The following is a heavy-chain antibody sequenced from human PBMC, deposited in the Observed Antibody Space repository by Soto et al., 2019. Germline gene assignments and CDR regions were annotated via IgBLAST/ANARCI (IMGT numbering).Heavy chain of an antibody. V-gene: IGHV3-23*01. D-gene: IGHD5-18*01. CDR2: INASGGST. CDR1: GFTFSTYA. Sequence: HPGGSLRLSCAASGFTFSTYAMTWVRQAPGMGQEWVSAINASGGSTYYADSVRGRFTISRDNSKNTLYLQMNSLRAEDTAVYYCAKDQTWIQLRNDYWGQGTLVTVSS. CDR3: AKDQTWIQLRNDY. J-gene: IGHJ4*02.